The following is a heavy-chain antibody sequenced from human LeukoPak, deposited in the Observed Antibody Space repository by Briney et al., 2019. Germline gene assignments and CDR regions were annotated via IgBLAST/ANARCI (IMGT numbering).Heavy chain of an antibody. CDR1: GFTFSSYG. CDR2: ISYDGSNK. D-gene: IGHD3-3*01. V-gene: IGHV3-30*18. CDR3: AKEGPTIFGVVINYYYYGMDV. Sequence: PGGSLRLSCAASGFTFSSYGMPWVRQAPGKGLEWVAVISYDGSNKYYADSVKGRFTISRDSSKNTLYLQMNSLRAEDTAVYYCAKEGPTIFGVVINYYYYGMDVWGQGTTVTVSS. J-gene: IGHJ6*02.